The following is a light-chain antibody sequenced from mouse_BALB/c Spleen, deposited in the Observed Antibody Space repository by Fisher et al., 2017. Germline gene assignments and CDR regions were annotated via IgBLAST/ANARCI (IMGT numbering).Light chain of an antibody. CDR3: QQYSGYPLT. CDR1: QSVDYDGDSY. Sequence: IVITQSTASLAVSLGQRATISCKASQSVDYDGDSYMNWYQQKPGSSPRLLIYDTSNLASGVPVRFSGSGSGTSYSLTISSVEAEDAATYYCQQYSGYPLTFGGGTKLEIK. J-gene: IGKJ2*01. CDR2: DTS. V-gene: IGKV4-55*01.